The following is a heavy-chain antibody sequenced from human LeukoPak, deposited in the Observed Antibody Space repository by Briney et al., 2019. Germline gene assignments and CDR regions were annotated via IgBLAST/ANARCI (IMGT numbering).Heavy chain of an antibody. D-gene: IGHD1-1*01. Sequence: PGGSLRLSCAASGFTFSSYSMNWVRQAPGKGLEWVSRLDTDGSTTAYADSVKGRSTISRDNAKNTLYLQMNSLRAEDTAIYYCTRGGTTFDYWGQGTLVTVSS. CDR3: TRGGTTFDY. V-gene: IGHV3-74*01. CDR1: GFTFSSYS. CDR2: LDTDGSTT. J-gene: IGHJ4*02.